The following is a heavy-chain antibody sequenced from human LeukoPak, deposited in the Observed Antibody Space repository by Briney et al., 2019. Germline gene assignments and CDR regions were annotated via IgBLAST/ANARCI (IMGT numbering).Heavy chain of an antibody. V-gene: IGHV1-24*01. D-gene: IGHD1-1*01. CDR2: FDPEDGET. CDR3: ATVHNPGWNDERRAAFDI. Sequence: ASVKVSCKVSGYTLTELSMHWVRQAPGKGLEWMGGFDPEDGETIYAQKFQGRVTMTEDTSTDTAYMEMSSLRSEDTAVYYCATVHNPGWNDERRAAFDIWGQGTMVTASS. J-gene: IGHJ3*02. CDR1: GYTLTELS.